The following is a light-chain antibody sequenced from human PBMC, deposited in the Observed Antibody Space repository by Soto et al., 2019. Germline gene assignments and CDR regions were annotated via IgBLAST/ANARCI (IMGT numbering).Light chain of an antibody. J-gene: IGKJ1*01. Sequence: EIVLTQSPGTLSLSPGERATLSCRASQSVSNTYLAWFQQKPGQAPRLLIYGASSRATGIPDRFSGSGSGTHFTLTISRLEPEDFAVYYCQQYGNSWTFGQGTKVGIK. CDR1: QSVSNTY. CDR3: QQYGNSWT. CDR2: GAS. V-gene: IGKV3-20*01.